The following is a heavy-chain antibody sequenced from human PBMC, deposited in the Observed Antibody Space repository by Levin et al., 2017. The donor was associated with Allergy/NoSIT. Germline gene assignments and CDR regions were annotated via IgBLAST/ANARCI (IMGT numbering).Heavy chain of an antibody. Sequence: PGGSLRLSCAASGFTFTDYYMSWIRQAPGEGLEWISYISASGDYTNHADSVKGRFTVSRDNANNSLYLQMNSLRVEDTAVYFCARGLAEGGWVPVDCWGRGTLVTVSS. J-gene: IGHJ4*02. CDR2: ISASGDYT. D-gene: IGHD6-19*01. V-gene: IGHV3-11*05. CDR1: GFTFTDYY. CDR3: ARGLAEGGWVPVDC.